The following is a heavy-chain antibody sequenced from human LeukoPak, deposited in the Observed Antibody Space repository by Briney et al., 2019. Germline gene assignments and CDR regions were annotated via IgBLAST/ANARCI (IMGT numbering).Heavy chain of an antibody. CDR3: ARDSVSWGTTVTFYGMDV. J-gene: IGHJ6*04. CDR1: GFTFSDYY. CDR2: ISSSSSYT. D-gene: IGHD4-17*01. Sequence: PGGSLRLSCAASGFTFSDYYMSWIRQAPGKGLEWVSYISSSSSYTNYADSVKGRFTISRDNAKNSLYLQMNSLRAEDTAVYYCARDSVSWGTTVTFYGMDVWGKGTTVTVSS. V-gene: IGHV3-11*06.